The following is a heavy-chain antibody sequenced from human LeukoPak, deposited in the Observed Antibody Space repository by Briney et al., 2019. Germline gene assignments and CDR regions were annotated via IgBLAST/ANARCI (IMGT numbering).Heavy chain of an antibody. CDR1: AASISSYY. CDR2: IYYSGST. CDR3: ARDYVNWFDP. Sequence: SETLSLTCTVSAASISSYYWSWIRQPPGKGLEWIGYIYYSGSTNYNTSLKSRVTISVDTSKKQFPLQMSPVAAADTAVYYCARDYVNWFDPWGQGTLVTVSS. D-gene: IGHD3-10*02. J-gene: IGHJ5*02. V-gene: IGHV4-59*01.